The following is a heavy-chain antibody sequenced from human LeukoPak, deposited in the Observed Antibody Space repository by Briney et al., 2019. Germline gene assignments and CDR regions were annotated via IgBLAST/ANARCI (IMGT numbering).Heavy chain of an antibody. CDR3: ARHMSDYLSTGTPMDV. CDR2: IKQDGSVK. Sequence: GGSLRPSRAASGFIFTRNWMTGARQAPGKGLEWLANIKQDGSVKYYLGSVKGRFTISGDNARNSLHLQMNSLRAEDTAVYYCARHMSDYLSTGTPMDVWGQGTTVTVSS. J-gene: IGHJ6*02. CDR1: GFIFTRNW. V-gene: IGHV3-7*01. D-gene: IGHD2/OR15-2a*01.